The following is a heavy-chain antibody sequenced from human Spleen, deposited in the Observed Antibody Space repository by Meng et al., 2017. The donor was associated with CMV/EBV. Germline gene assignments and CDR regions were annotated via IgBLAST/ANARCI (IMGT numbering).Heavy chain of an antibody. Sequence: LSLTCAASGFTFSSYEMNWVRQAPGKGLEWVSYISSSGSTIYYADSVKGRFTISRDNAKNSLYLQMNSLRAEDTAVYYCARDLEITVFGVVQSNNYGMDVWGQGTTVTVSS. CDR1: GFTFSSYE. V-gene: IGHV3-48*03. D-gene: IGHD3-3*01. J-gene: IGHJ6*02. CDR2: ISSSGSTI. CDR3: ARDLEITVFGVVQSNNYGMDV.